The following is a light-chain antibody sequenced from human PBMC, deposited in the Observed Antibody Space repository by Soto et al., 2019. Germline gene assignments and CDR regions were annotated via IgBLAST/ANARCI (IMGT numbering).Light chain of an antibody. CDR1: QSVSSTY. CDR2: DAS. J-gene: IGKJ5*01. V-gene: IGKV3-20*01. Sequence: EIVLTQSPGTLSLSPGDRATLSCRASQSVSSTYLAWYQQKPGQAPRLLIYDASSRATGIPDRFSGSGSGTDFTLTISRLEPEDFAVYYCHQYGSSSTFGQGTRLEIK. CDR3: HQYGSSST.